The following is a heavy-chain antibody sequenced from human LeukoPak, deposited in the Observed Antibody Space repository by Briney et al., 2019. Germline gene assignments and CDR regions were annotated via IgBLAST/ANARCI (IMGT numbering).Heavy chain of an antibody. D-gene: IGHD2-2*01. CDR3: ARFLGYFVVVGNFDP. Sequence: SQTLSPTCADHSGSSSGYYWSWIRHPPAKEMEWTGAINHSGSTNYNPSLRSRVTISVDTSKNQFSLKLSSVTAADTAVSYCARFLGYFVVVGNFDPWGQGTLVTASS. CDR1: SGSSSGYY. CDR2: INHSGST. J-gene: IGHJ5*02. V-gene: IGHV4-34*01.